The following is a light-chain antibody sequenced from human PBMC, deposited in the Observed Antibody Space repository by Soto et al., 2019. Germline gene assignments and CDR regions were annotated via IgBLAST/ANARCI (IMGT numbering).Light chain of an antibody. J-gene: IGLJ1*01. CDR1: SSNIGAGYD. Sequence: QSVLTQPPSVSGAPGQRVTISCTGSSSNIGAGYDVHWYQQLPGTAPKLLIYGNSNRPSGVPDRFSGSKSGTSASLAITGLQAEDEADYYCQSYDSSLSGYVFGPGTKLTFL. V-gene: IGLV1-40*01. CDR3: QSYDSSLSGYV. CDR2: GNS.